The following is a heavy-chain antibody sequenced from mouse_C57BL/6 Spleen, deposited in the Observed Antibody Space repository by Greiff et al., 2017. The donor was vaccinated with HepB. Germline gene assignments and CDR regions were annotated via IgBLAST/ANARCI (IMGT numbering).Heavy chain of an antibody. CDR3: AIGGGRRAYYYAMDY. V-gene: IGHV5-4*01. Sequence: EVQGVESGGGLVKPGGSLKLSCAASGFTFSSYAMSWVRQTPEKRLEWVATISDGGSYTYYPDNVKGRFTISRDNAKNNLYLQMSHLKSEDTAMYYCAIGGGRRAYYYAMDYWGQGTSVTVSS. D-gene: IGHD3-1*01. J-gene: IGHJ4*01. CDR2: ISDGGSYT. CDR1: GFTFSSYA.